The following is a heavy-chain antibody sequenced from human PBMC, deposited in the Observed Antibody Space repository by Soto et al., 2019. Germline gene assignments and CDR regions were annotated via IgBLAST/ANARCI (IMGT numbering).Heavy chain of an antibody. CDR2: MSYDGNNQ. V-gene: IGHV3-30*18. D-gene: IGHD3-16*02. J-gene: IGHJ4*02. CDR1: GVTFGSYA. Sequence: LRLSCAGSGVTFGSYAIHWARQAPGKGLEWVAIMSYDGNNQYYADSVKGRFTISRDNFKNTLHLQMNSLRAEDTAVYYCAKALGELSPESFDYWGQGILVTVSS. CDR3: AKALGELSPESFDY.